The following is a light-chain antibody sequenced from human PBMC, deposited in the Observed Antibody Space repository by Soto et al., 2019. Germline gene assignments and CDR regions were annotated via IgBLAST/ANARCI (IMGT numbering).Light chain of an antibody. Sequence: DIQMTQSPSTLSASVGDRVTITCRASQYISSWLAWYQQKPGKAPKLLIDKASSLESGVPSRFSGSGSGTQFTLTISSLQPDDFATYYCQQYNSQRTFGQGTKVEIK. J-gene: IGKJ1*01. V-gene: IGKV1-5*03. CDR2: KAS. CDR1: QYISSW. CDR3: QQYNSQRT.